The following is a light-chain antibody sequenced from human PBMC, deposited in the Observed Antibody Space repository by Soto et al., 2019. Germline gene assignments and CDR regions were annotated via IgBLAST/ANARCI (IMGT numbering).Light chain of an antibody. CDR3: QQDGSSPMYT. CDR2: GAS. J-gene: IGKJ2*01. V-gene: IGKV3-20*01. Sequence: EIVLTQSPGTLSLSPGERATLSCRASQSVSSSYLAWYQQKPGQAPRLLIYGASSRATGIPDRFSGSGSGTDFTLTIRRLEPEDFAVYYCQQDGSSPMYTFGQGTKLEIK. CDR1: QSVSSSY.